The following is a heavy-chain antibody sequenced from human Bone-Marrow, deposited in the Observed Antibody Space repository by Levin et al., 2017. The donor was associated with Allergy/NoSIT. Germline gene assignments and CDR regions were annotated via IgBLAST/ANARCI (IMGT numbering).Heavy chain of an antibody. CDR3: LKVGQLDRDRVPYFDV. CDR2: ISYNGNTT. Sequence: GESLKISCVASGFTFKSYGMHWVRQAPGKGLQWPSVISYNGNTTYYADSVKGRFTISRDNSMNTLYLEMNNLRVEDTAVYYCLKVGQLDRDRVPYFDVWGQGALVTV. CDR1: GFTFKSYG. V-gene: IGHV3-30*18. J-gene: IGHJ4*02. D-gene: IGHD1-1*01.